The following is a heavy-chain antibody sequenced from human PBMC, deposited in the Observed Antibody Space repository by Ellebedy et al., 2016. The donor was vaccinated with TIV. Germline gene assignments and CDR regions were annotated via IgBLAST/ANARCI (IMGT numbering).Heavy chain of an antibody. Sequence: GESLKISCEASGFSFSDYGFHWVRQAPGKGLEWVAVIWYDGSKQFYADSVKGRFTISRDNSKNTVFLQMNSFRVEDTALYYCAKHWGTYGPDDYWGHGTLVTVPS. CDR3: AKHWGTYGPDDY. CDR1: GFSFSDYG. CDR2: IWYDGSKQ. J-gene: IGHJ4*01. D-gene: IGHD3-16*01. V-gene: IGHV3-33*06.